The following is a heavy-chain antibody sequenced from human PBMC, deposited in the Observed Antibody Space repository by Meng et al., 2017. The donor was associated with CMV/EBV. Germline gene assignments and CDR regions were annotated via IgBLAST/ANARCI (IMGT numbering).Heavy chain of an antibody. V-gene: IGHV1-2*02. CDR3: AIPSRYCSSTSCYGEVWFDP. Sequence: AETVPCMASGYTLTDYFVLWLRQAPGQGLEWMGWINPNSGGTNYAQKFQGRVTMTRDTSISTAYMELSRLRSDDTAVYYCAIPSRYCSSTSCYGEVWFDPWGQGTLVTVSS. CDR2: INPNSGGT. D-gene: IGHD2-2*01. J-gene: IGHJ5*02. CDR1: GYTLTDYF.